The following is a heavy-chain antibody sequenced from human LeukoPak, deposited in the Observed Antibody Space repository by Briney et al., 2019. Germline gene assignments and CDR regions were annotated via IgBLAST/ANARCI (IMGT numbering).Heavy chain of an antibody. V-gene: IGHV3-21*01. J-gene: IGHJ6*03. CDR1: GFTFSSYS. Sequence: GGSLRLSCAASGFTFSSYSMNRVRQAPGKGLEWVSSISSSSSYIYYADSVKGRFTISRDNAKNSLYLQMNSLRAEDTAVYYCARAPGYQLPAGYYYYYMDVWGKGTTVTVSS. D-gene: IGHD2-2*01. CDR2: ISSSSSYI. CDR3: ARAPGYQLPAGYYYYYMDV.